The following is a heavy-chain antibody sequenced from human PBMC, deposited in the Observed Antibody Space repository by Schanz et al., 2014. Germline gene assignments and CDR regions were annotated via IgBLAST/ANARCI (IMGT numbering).Heavy chain of an antibody. CDR1: GFTFSSYV. D-gene: IGHD4-17*01. J-gene: IGHJ3*02. V-gene: IGHV3-23*01. Sequence: EVHLLESGGGLVPPGGSLRLSCAASGFTFSSYVMSWVRQAPGKGLEWVSTIGTSGGTNYAESVKGRFTISRDNSKNTLFLQMNSLRAEDTAVYYCARKMKLGVYGGKGHDSLDIWGQGTMVTVSS. CDR2: IGTSGGT. CDR3: ARKMKLGVYGGKGHDSLDI.